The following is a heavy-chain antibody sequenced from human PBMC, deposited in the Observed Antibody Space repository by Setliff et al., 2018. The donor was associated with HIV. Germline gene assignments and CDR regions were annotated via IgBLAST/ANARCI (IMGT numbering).Heavy chain of an antibody. CDR3: ARGRGSY. CDR1: GGSISSGSYY. Sequence: PSETLSLTCTVSGGSISSGSYYWSWIRQPAGKGLEWIGHIYTSGSTNYNPSLKSRVTISVDTSKNQFSLKLSSVTAADTAVYYCARGRGSYWGQGTLVTVSS. D-gene: IGHD1-26*01. J-gene: IGHJ4*02. CDR2: IYTSGST. V-gene: IGHV4-61*09.